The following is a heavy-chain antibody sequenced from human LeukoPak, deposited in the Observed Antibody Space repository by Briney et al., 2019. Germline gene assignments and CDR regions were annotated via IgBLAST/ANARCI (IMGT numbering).Heavy chain of an antibody. J-gene: IGHJ4*02. CDR1: GFTFSSYG. Sequence: GGSLRLSGAASGFTFSSYGMIWVRQAPGKGLEWVSSISGNGGYTYYADSVKGRFTISRDNAKNSLYLQLNSLRGEDTAVYYCARVGCSSTNCYDFDYWGQGTLVTVSS. D-gene: IGHD2-2*01. CDR3: ARVGCSSTNCYDFDY. CDR2: ISGNGGYT. V-gene: IGHV3-21*01.